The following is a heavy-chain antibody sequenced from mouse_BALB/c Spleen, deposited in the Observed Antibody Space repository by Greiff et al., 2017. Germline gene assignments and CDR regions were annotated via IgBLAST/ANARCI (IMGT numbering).Heavy chain of an antibody. J-gene: IGHJ4*01. CDR1: GYSFTGYY. Sequence: LVKTGASVKISCKASGYSFTGYYMHWVKQSHGKSLEWIGYISCYNGATSYNQKFKGKATFTVDTSSSTAYMQFNSLTSEDSAVYYFARNPPYGNYAMDYWGQGTSVTVSS. D-gene: IGHD2-10*02. CDR2: ISCYNGAT. V-gene: IGHV1S34*01. CDR3: ARNPPYGNYAMDY.